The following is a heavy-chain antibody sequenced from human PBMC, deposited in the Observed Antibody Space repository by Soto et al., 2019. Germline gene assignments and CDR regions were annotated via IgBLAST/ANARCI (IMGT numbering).Heavy chain of an antibody. V-gene: IGHV4-34*01. J-gene: IGHJ6*03. D-gene: IGHD3-3*01. Sequence: SETLSLTCAVYGGSFSGYYWSWIRQPPGKGLEWIGEINHSGSTNYNPSLKSRVTISVDTSTNQFSLKLSSVTAADTAVYYCAREVRGTTIFLGYYYMDVWGKGTTVTVSS. CDR3: AREVRGTTIFLGYYYMDV. CDR2: INHSGST. CDR1: GGSFSGYY.